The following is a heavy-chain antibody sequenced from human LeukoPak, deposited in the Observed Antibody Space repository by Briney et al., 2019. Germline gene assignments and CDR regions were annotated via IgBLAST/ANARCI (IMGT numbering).Heavy chain of an antibody. V-gene: IGHV1-18*01. J-gene: IGHJ5*02. D-gene: IGHD6-19*01. CDR2: ISAYNGNT. CDR1: GYTFTSYG. Sequence: ASVKVSCKASGYTFTSYGISWVRQAPGQGLEWMGWISAYNGNTNYAQKLQGRVTMTTDTPTSTAYMELRSLRSDDTAVYYCARDSSSAVAGTLWFDPWGQGTLVTVSS. CDR3: ARDSSSAVAGTLWFDP.